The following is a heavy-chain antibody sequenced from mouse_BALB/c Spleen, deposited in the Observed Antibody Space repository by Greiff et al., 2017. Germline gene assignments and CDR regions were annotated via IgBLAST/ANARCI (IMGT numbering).Heavy chain of an antibody. J-gene: IGHJ3*01. CDR1: GYSITSDYA. D-gene: IGHD2-1*01. Sequence: EVQLQESGPGLVKPSQSLSLTCTVTGYSITSDYAWNWIRQFPGNKLEWMGYISYSGSTSYNPSLKSRISITRDTSKNQFFLQLNSVTTEDTATYYCARDGNYPWFAYWGQGTLVTVSA. CDR2: ISYSGST. CDR3: ARDGNYPWFAY. V-gene: IGHV3-2*02.